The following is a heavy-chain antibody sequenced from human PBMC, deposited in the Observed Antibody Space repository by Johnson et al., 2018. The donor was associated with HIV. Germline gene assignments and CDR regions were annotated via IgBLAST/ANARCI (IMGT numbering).Heavy chain of an antibody. CDR2: IKQDGGEK. D-gene: IGHD3-10*01. V-gene: IGHV3-7*01. J-gene: IGHJ3*02. Sequence: VQLVESGGGLVQPGGSLRLSCAASGFTFSSYWMSWVRQAPGKGLDWVANIKQDGGEKYYVDSARGRFTISRDNAKNSLYLQMSSLRVEDTAVYFCARDLDTGGAIGAFDIWGQGTMVTVSS. CDR1: GFTFSSYW. CDR3: ARDLDTGGAIGAFDI.